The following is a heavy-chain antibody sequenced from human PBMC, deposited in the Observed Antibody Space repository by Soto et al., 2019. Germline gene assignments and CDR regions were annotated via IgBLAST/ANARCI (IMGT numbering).Heavy chain of an antibody. CDR2: MSSSRGTI. CDR1: GFTLSSYS. D-gene: IGHD3-22*01. V-gene: IGHV3-48*02. J-gene: IGHJ4*02. CDR3: ARGPHSSCYYPQLDS. Sequence: EVQLVESGGGSVQPGGALRLSCEASGFTLSSYSMKWVRQAPGKGLDWVSYMSSSRGTIYYADSVKGRCTISRDNAKNSLYLQMNSLRDEDTAIYYCARGPHSSCYYPQLDSWGQGPLVTVSS.